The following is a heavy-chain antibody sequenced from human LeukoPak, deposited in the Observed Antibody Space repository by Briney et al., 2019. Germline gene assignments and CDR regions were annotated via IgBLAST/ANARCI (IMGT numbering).Heavy chain of an antibody. CDR3: RGVRGGTEADY. D-gene: IGHD3-10*01. CDR1: GLRFSDYY. Sequence: GGSLRHSCAASGLRFSDYYESWIRQAPGKGLQWVSYISSGGDIMHYAESVKGRFTISRDNAKNSLYLQMNSLTAEDTAVYYCRGVRGGTEADYWGQGTLVTVSS. CDR2: ISSGGDIM. V-gene: IGHV3-11*04. J-gene: IGHJ4*02.